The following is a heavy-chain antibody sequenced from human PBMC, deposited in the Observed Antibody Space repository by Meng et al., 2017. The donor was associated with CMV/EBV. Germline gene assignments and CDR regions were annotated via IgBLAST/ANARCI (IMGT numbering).Heavy chain of an antibody. D-gene: IGHD1-7*01. Sequence: ASVKVSCKASGYTFTDYDVNWVRQAAGQGLEWMRWMNPYSGNTGYAQKFQGRVTVTRNTSISTAYMELSSLRSEDTAVYYCARDLTGSTRGGRFDSWGQGTLVTVSS. J-gene: IGHJ5*01. CDR1: GYTFTDYD. CDR3: ARDLTGSTRGGRFDS. V-gene: IGHV1-8*03. CDR2: MNPYSGNT.